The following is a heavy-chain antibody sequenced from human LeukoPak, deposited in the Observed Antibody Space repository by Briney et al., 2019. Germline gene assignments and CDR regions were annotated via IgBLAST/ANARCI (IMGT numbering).Heavy chain of an antibody. V-gene: IGHV4-61*02. Sequence: SETLSLTCTVSGDSISSGDYYWSWIRQPAGTGLEWIGRISSSGSTNYNPSLKSRVTISVDTSKNQFSLKLSSVTAADTAVYFCARVEEGYGSGRRENYYYYYVDVWGKGTTVTISS. CDR3: ARVEEGYGSGRRENYYYYYVDV. CDR1: GDSISSGDYY. J-gene: IGHJ6*03. D-gene: IGHD3-10*01. CDR2: ISSSGST.